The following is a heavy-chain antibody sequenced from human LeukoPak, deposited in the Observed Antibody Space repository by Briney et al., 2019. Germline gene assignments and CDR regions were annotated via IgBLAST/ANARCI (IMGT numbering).Heavy chain of an antibody. CDR2: ISGSGGST. D-gene: IGHD6-13*01. Sequence: GGSLRLSCAASGFTFSSYAMSRVRQAPGKGLAWVSAISGSGGSTYYADSVKGRFTISRDNSKNTLYLQMNSLRAEDTAVYYCAKGRYSSSWYYFDYWGQGTLVTVSS. CDR3: AKGRYSSSWYYFDY. J-gene: IGHJ4*02. CDR1: GFTFSSYA. V-gene: IGHV3-23*01.